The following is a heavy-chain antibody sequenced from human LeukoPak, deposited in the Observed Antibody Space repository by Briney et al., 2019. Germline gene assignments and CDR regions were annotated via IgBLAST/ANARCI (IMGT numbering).Heavy chain of an antibody. J-gene: IGHJ4*02. CDR3: ARDQYGSGSYYAGGYYFDY. V-gene: IGHV3-21*01. D-gene: IGHD3-10*01. CDR2: ISSSSSYI. Sequence: GGSLRLSCAASGFTFSSYSVNWARQAPGKGLEWVSSISSSSSYIYYAASVKGRFTISRDNPKNSLYLQMNRLRAEDTAVYYCARDQYGSGSYYAGGYYFDYWGQGTLVTVSS. CDR1: GFTFSSYS.